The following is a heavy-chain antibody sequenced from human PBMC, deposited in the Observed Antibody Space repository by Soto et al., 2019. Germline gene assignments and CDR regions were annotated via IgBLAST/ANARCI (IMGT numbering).Heavy chain of an antibody. D-gene: IGHD3-10*01. CDR1: GFTFSSYA. CDR2: VGGSGGST. Sequence: EVQLLESGGGLVQPGGSLRLSCAASGFTFSSYAMSWVRQAPGKGLEGVSAVGGSGGSTYYADSVKGRFTISRDNSEKTLYLEMVRLRAVDTTVYYCAKASGENYYSDDMDVRGKGTTMTVFS. V-gene: IGHV3-23*01. CDR3: AKASGENYYSDDMDV. J-gene: IGHJ6*03.